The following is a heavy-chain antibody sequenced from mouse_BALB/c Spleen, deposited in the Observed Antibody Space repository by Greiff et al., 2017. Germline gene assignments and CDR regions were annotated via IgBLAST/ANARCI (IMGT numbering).Heavy chain of an antibody. J-gene: IGHJ4*01. D-gene: IGHD1-1*01. CDR2: INPYNGDT. CDR3: GRGLSLMTVVATDYAMDY. CDR1: GYSFTGYF. Sequence: EVQLVESGPELVKPGASVKISCKASGYSFTGYFMNWVKQSHGKSLEWIGRINPYNGDTFYNQKFKGKATLTVDKSSSTAHMELLSLTSEDSAVYYCGRGLSLMTVVATDYAMDYWGQGTSVTVSS. V-gene: IGHV1-37*01.